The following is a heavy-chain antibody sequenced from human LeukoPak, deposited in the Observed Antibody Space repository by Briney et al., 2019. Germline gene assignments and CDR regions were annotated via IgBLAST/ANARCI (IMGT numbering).Heavy chain of an antibody. J-gene: IGHJ6*02. CDR1: GFIFSSYS. D-gene: IGHD6-13*01. V-gene: IGHV3-21*01. Sequence: GGSLRLSCAASGFIFSSYSMNWVRQAPGKGLEWVSSISSSSSYIYYADSVKGRFTISRDNAKNSLYLQMNSLRAEDTAVYYCARDYSSSWPIPTYYYYYGMDVWGQGTTVTVSS. CDR3: ARDYSSSWPIPTYYYYYGMDV. CDR2: ISSSSSYI.